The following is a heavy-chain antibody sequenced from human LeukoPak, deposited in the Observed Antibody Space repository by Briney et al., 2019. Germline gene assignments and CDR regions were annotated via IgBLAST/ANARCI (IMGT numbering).Heavy chain of an antibody. Sequence: GRSLRLSCAASGFTFSSYGMHWVRQAPGKGLEWVAVISYDGSNKYYADSVKGRFTISRDNSKNTLYLQMNSLRAEDTAVYYCAKERRGYDWRVFDYWGQGTLVTVSS. D-gene: IGHD5-12*01. J-gene: IGHJ4*02. V-gene: IGHV3-30*18. CDR1: GFTFSSYG. CDR3: AKERRGYDWRVFDY. CDR2: ISYDGSNK.